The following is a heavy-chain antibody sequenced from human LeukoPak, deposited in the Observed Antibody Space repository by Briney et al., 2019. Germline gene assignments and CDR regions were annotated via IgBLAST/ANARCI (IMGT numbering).Heavy chain of an antibody. V-gene: IGHV5-51*01. CDR1: GYSFTSYW. CDR2: IYPGESDT. Sequence: GASLQISCKGSGYSFTSYWIGWVRQMPGKGLEWMGIIYPGESDTRYSPSFQGQVTISADKSISTAYLQWSSLKASDTAMYYCARGDGSSWYGTSTNWFDPWGQGTLVTVSS. CDR3: ARGDGSSWYGTSTNWFDP. D-gene: IGHD6-13*01. J-gene: IGHJ5*02.